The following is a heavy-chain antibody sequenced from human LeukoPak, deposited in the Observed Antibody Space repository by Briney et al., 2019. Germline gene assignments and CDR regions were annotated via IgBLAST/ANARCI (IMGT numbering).Heavy chain of an antibody. D-gene: IGHD3-10*01. V-gene: IGHV3-49*02. CDR3: TRAEWLLWFGDTYYFDY. J-gene: IGHJ4*02. Sequence: EYAASVKGRFTISRDDSKSIAYLQMNSLKTEDTAVYYCTRAEWLLWFGDTYYFDYWGQGTLVTVSS.